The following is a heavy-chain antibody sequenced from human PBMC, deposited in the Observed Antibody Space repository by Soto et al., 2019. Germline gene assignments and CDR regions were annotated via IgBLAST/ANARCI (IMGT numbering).Heavy chain of an antibody. D-gene: IGHD1-7*01. J-gene: IGHJ5*02. V-gene: IGHV3-23*01. CDR3: PRWNCYGDL. CDR2: VSGGSGVT. CDR1: GFSFSTYG. Sequence: EMQLLESGGGLVQPGGSLRLSCVVSGFSFSTYGVTWVRQAQGKGLEWVCGVSGGSGVTHYTDSVKGRFTISGDDSKNTVYLQMHSLRGEDTTVYYCPRWNCYGDLWGQGTLVPVSS.